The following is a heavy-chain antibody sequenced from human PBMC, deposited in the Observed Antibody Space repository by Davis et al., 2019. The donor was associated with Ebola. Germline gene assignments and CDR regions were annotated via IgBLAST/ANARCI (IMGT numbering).Heavy chain of an antibody. CDR1: GFTFSSYA. V-gene: IGHV3-30-3*01. CDR3: TSRGMDV. Sequence: GGSLRLSCAASGFTFSSYAMHWVRQAPGKGLEWVAVISYDGSNKYYADSVKGRFTISRDNSKNTLYLQMNSLRAEDTAVYYCTSRGMDVWGQGTTVTVSS. J-gene: IGHJ6*02. CDR2: ISYDGSNK.